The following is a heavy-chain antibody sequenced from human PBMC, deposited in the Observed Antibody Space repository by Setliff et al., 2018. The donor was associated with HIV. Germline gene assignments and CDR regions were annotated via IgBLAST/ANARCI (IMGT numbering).Heavy chain of an antibody. CDR3: AKQARYYYDSSGYYFDY. CDR1: GFTFSSYG. Sequence: PGGSLRLSCAASGFTFSSYGMHWVRQAPGKGLEWVAVIWYDGSNKYYADSVKGRFTISRDNSKNTLYLQMNSLRAEDTAVYYCAKQARYYYDSSGYYFDYWGQGTLVTVSS. J-gene: IGHJ4*02. D-gene: IGHD3-22*01. CDR2: IWYDGSNK. V-gene: IGHV3-33*06.